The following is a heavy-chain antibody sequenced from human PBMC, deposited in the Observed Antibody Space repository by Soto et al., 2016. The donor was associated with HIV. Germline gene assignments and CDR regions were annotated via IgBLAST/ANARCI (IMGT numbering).Heavy chain of an antibody. CDR2: ISSSSATI. V-gene: IGHV3-48*04. Sequence: EVQLVDSGGGLVQPGGPVRLSCEASGFTFSSYSMNWVRQAPGKGLEWVSYISSSSATIYYADSVKGRFTISRDNAKNSLYLQMNSLRAEDTAVYYCARDGYCSSTTCRAGDAFDIWGQGTMVTVSS. CDR3: ARDGYCSSTTCRAGDAFDI. CDR1: GFTFSSYS. J-gene: IGHJ3*02. D-gene: IGHD2-2*03.